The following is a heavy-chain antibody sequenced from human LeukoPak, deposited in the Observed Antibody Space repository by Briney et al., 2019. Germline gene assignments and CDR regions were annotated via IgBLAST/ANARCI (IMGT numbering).Heavy chain of an antibody. Sequence: SETLSLTCSVAGASINPYRWGWIRQSPGKGLEWIGYVSDRGGATYNPSLKGRVTISPDTSKNQFSLKLNSVTAADTAVYYCATNALLVPSTFDPWGRGTLVTVSS. V-gene: IGHV4-59*12. J-gene: IGHJ5*02. CDR2: VSDRGGA. CDR1: GASINPYR. CDR3: ATNALLVPSTFDP. D-gene: IGHD6-6*01.